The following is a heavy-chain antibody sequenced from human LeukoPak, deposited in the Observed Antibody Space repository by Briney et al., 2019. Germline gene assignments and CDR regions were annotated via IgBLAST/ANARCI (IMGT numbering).Heavy chain of an antibody. CDR1: GFTFSSYD. J-gene: IGHJ5*02. D-gene: IGHD2-2*01. CDR3: AKDRHAPGRYCSSTSCLPFDP. CDR2: ISGSGGST. Sequence: GGSLRLSCAASGFTFSSYDMSSVRQAPGKGLEWVSAISGSGGSTYYADSVKGRFTISRDNSEKKLYLQMNSLRAEDTAVYYCAKDRHAPGRYCSSTSCLPFDPWGQGTLVTVSS. V-gene: IGHV3-23*01.